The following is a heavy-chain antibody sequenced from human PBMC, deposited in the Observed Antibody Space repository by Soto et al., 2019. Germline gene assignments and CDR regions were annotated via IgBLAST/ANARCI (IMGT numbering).Heavy chain of an antibody. D-gene: IGHD5-18*01. CDR3: ARGGRYTYGYGDYSYGMDV. V-gene: IGHV3-23*01. CDR1: GFSFGDYA. Sequence: GGSLRLSCAASGFSFGDYAMSWVRQAPGKGLEWVSGISGTGSRTSYADSVRGRFTISRDNVNNTLSLRMDSLRAEDTAVYYCARGGRYTYGYGDYSYGMDVWGQGTTVTVSS. J-gene: IGHJ6*02. CDR2: ISGTGSRT.